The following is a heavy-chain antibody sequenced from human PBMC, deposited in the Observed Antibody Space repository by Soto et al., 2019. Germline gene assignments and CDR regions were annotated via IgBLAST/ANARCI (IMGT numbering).Heavy chain of an antibody. D-gene: IGHD5-12*01. CDR3: ASPQPARLSGFQH. Sequence: GGSLILSCAASGFTFSSYAMHWVRQAPGKGLEWVAVISYDGSNKYYADSVKGQVTISADKSISTAYLQWSSLKASDTAMYYCASPQPARLSGFQHWGQGTLVTVSS. J-gene: IGHJ1*01. CDR1: GFTFSSYA. CDR2: ISYDGSNK. V-gene: IGHV3-30-3*01.